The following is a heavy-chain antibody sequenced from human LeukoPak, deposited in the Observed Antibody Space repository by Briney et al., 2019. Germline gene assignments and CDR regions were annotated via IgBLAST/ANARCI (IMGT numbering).Heavy chain of an antibody. J-gene: IGHJ4*02. CDR1: GFTFSSYS. CDR2: ITTSGGAK. D-gene: IGHD3-22*01. CDR3: ARTRSSSYLTLDY. Sequence: QSGGSLRLSCAASGFTFSSYSMNWVRRAPGKGLEWISYITTSGGAKNYADSVKGRFTISRDNAENSLYLQMSSLRAEDTAVYYCARTRSSSYLTLDYWGQGTLVTVSS. V-gene: IGHV3-48*01.